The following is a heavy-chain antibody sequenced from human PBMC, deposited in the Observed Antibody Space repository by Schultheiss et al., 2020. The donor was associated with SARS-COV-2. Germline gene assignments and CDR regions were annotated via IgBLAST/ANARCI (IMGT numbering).Heavy chain of an antibody. CDR3: ARGPVRVGWDYDYGMDV. J-gene: IGHJ6*01. Sequence: SETLSLTCAVSGGSISSSNWWSWVRQPPGKGLEWIGEIYHSGSTNYNPSLKSRVTISVDKSKNQFSLKLSSVTAADTAVYYCARGPVRVGWDYDYGMDVWGQGTTVTVSS. CDR2: IYHSGST. CDR1: GGSISSSNW. V-gene: IGHV4-4*02. D-gene: IGHD1-26*01.